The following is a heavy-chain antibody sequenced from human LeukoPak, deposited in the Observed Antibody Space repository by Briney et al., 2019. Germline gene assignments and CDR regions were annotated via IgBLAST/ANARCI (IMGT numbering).Heavy chain of an antibody. J-gene: IGHJ4*02. CDR2: IYSGGST. V-gene: IGHV3-66*01. CDR1: GFTVSSNY. CDR3: ARSTILTPYYFDY. Sequence: GGSLRLSCAASGFTVSSNYMSWVRQAPGKGLEWVSVIYSGGSTYYADSVKGRFTISRDNSKNTLYLQMNSLRAEDTAVYYCARSTILTPYYFDYWGQGTLVTVSS. D-gene: IGHD3-9*01.